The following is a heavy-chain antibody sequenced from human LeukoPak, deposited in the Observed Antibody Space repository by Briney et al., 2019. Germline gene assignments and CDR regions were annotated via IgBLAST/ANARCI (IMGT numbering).Heavy chain of an antibody. Sequence: GASVTVSCTASGYTFTGYYMHWVRQAPGQGLEWMGWINPNSGGTNDAQKFQGRVTMTRDTSISTAYMELSRLRSDDTAVYYCARDFMITFGGVIHAPLGFDYWGQGTLVTVSS. D-gene: IGHD3-16*01. CDR2: INPNSGGT. CDR1: GYTFTGYY. CDR3: ARDFMITFGGVIHAPLGFDY. J-gene: IGHJ4*02. V-gene: IGHV1-2*02.